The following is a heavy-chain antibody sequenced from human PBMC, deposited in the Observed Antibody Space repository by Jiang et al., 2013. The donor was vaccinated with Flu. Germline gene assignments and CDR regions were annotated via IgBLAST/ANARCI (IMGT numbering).Heavy chain of an antibody. J-gene: IGHJ4*02. CDR2: IYSDGST. Sequence: VQLVESGGGLIQPGGSLRLSCAASGFTVRGDYMSWVRQAPGKGLEWVSVIYSDGSTYYGDSVEGRFTISRDNSKNTLYLQMNRLRADDTAVYYCARALTWGKYGSNLYYFDYWGQGTLVTVSS. CDR3: ARALTWGKYGSNLYYFDY. V-gene: IGHV3-53*01. CDR1: GFTVRGDY. D-gene: IGHD7-27*01.